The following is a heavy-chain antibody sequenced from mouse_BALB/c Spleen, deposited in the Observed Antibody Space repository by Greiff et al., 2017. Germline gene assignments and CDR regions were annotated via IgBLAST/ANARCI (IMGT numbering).Heavy chain of an antibody. CDR1: GYSFTSYW. J-gene: IGHJ4*01. Sequence: EVQLQQSGTVLARPGASVKMSCKASGYSFTSYWMHWVKQRPGQGLEWIGAIYPGNSDTSYNQKFKGKAKLTAVTSASTAYMELSSLTNEDSAVYYCARKGDYDLGNYYAMDYWGQGTSVTVSS. D-gene: IGHD1-1*01. V-gene: IGHV1-5*01. CDR3: ARKGDYDLGNYYAMDY. CDR2: IYPGNSDT.